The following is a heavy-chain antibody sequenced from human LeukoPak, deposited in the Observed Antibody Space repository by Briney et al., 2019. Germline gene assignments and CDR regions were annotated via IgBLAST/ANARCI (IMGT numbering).Heavy chain of an antibody. CDR1: GGSISSYY. Sequence: SETLSLTRTVSGGSISSYYWSWIRQPPGKGLEWIGYIYYSGSTNYNPPLKSRVTISVDTSKNQFPLKLSSVTAADTAVYYCARGHSPVTTPLDYWYFDLWGRGTLVTVSS. CDR3: ARGHSPVTTPLDYWYFDL. J-gene: IGHJ2*01. CDR2: IYYSGST. D-gene: IGHD4-17*01. V-gene: IGHV4-59*01.